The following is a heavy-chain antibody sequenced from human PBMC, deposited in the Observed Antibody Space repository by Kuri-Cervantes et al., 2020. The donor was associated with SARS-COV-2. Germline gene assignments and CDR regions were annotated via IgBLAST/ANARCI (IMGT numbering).Heavy chain of an antibody. D-gene: IGHD1-26*01. CDR2: INTYNGNT. J-gene: IGHJ4*02. V-gene: IGHV1-18*01. CDR3: ARDLPLWELLEFGFDY. Sequence: ASVKVSCKTSGYTFSTYGVSWVRQAPGRGLQWVGSINTYNGNTNYAQILQGRVTMTTDTSTSTAFMELRGLRSFDTAVYYCARDLPLWELLEFGFDYWGQGTLVTVSS. CDR1: GYTFSTYG.